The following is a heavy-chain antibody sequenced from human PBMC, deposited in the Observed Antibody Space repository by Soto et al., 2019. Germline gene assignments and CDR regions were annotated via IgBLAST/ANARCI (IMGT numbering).Heavy chain of an antibody. CDR1: GFSLSTSGVG. V-gene: IGHV2-5*02. Sequence: QITLKESGPTLVKPTQTLTLTCTFSGFSLSTSGVGVGWIRQPPGKALEWLALIYWDDDKRYSPSLKSRLTNSKDSSKNQVVHTMSKVDLVETATYYCAHSVQYYSGSGSYYSCVGSAYFDFWGQGTLVTVSS. D-gene: IGHD3-10*01. CDR3: AHSVQYYSGSGSYYSCVGSAYFDF. CDR2: IYWDDDK. J-gene: IGHJ4*02.